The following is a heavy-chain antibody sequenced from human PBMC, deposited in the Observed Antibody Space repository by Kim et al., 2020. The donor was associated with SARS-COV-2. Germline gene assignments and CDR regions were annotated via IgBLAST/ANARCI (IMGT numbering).Heavy chain of an antibody. D-gene: IGHD3-10*01. Sequence: GESLKISCKGSGYSFTSLWVGWVRQMPGTGLQLMGIIYPANSHAKYRPSFEGHVSISVDKSISTAYLQWSSLQPSDSGTYYCASRAQYGLDVWGQGTTVTVSS. V-gene: IGHV5-51*01. CDR3: ASRAQYGLDV. CDR2: IYPANSHA. CDR1: GYSFTSLW. J-gene: IGHJ6*02.